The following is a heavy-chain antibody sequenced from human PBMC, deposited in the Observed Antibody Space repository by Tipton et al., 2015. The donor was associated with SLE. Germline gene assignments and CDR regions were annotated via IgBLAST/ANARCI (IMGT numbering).Heavy chain of an antibody. V-gene: IGHV3-21*01. CDR1: GFTFSTYS. CDR3: ARPGYSYGYDAFDT. Sequence: VQLVQSGGGLVKPGGSLRLSCAASGFTFSTYSMNWVRQAPGKGLEWVSSISSSCSYIYYADSVKGRFTISRDNAKNSLYLQMNSLRAEDTAVYYCARPGYSYGYDAFDTWGQGTMVTVSS. D-gene: IGHD5-18*01. J-gene: IGHJ3*02. CDR2: ISSSCSYI.